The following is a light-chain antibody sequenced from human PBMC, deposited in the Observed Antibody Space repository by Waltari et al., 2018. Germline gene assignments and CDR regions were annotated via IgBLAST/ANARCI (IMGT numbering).Light chain of an antibody. J-gene: IGLJ3*02. CDR3: CSYAGSYTWV. V-gene: IGLV2-14*03. CDR2: DVT. Sequence: QSALTQPASVSGSPGQSITISCTGTNSDVGGFNYVPWHPQYPGKAPKLIIYDVTSRPSRVSTRFAGSKSGNTASLTISGLQAEDEADYYCCSYAGSYTWVFGGGTKVTVL. CDR1: NSDVGGFNY.